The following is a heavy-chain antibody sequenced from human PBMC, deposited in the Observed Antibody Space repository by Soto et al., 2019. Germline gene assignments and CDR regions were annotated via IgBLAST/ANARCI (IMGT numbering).Heavy chain of an antibody. CDR1: GFTFRNYT. J-gene: IGHJ3*01. CDR3: TRDGEPL. CDR2: ISTSGDAT. Sequence: EVQLVESGGGLVKPGGSLRLSCAASGFTFRNYTLNWVRQAPGKGLEWVSSISTSGDATYYEDSVRGRFTISRDNARAALYLQMDSLRVEDTAMYYCTRDGEPLWGQGTMVRVSS. D-gene: IGHD3-3*01. V-gene: IGHV3-21*01.